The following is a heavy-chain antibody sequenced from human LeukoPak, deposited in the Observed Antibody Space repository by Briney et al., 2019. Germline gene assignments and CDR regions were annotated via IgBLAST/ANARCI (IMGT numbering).Heavy chain of an antibody. CDR2: IRGSGGGT. CDR1: GFTFNSYA. J-gene: IGHJ3*02. CDR3: ARDPNGDYIGAFDI. Sequence: GGPLRLSCAVSGFTFNSYAMMWVRQAPGKGPEWVSAIRGSGGGTEYADSVKGRFTISRDNSKNTLYLQMNSLRAEDTAVYYCARDPNGDYIGAFDILGQGTMVTVSS. V-gene: IGHV3-23*01. D-gene: IGHD4-17*01.